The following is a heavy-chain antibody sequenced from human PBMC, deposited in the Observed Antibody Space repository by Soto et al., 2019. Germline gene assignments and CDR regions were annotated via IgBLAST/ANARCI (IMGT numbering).Heavy chain of an antibody. V-gene: IGHV3-73*01. CDR3: TTDTYYYGSGSYYSWFDP. Sequence: GGCLRLSCAASGFTFSGSAMHWVRQASGKGLEWVGRIRSKANSYATAYAASVKGRFTISRDDSKNTAYLQMNSLKTEDTAVYYCTTDTYYYGSGSYYSWFDPWGQGTLVTVSS. J-gene: IGHJ5*02. D-gene: IGHD3-10*01. CDR2: IRSKANSYAT. CDR1: GFTFSGSA.